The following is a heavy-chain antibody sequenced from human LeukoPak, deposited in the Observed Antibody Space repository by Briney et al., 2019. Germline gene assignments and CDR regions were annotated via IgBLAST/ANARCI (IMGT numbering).Heavy chain of an antibody. D-gene: IGHD6-13*01. J-gene: IGHJ5*02. CDR1: GYTFTRYA. V-gene: IGHV1-3*03. Sequence: GASVKVSCKASGYTFTRYAIHWVRQAPGQRLEWMGWINAGNGITKYSQEFQGRVTITRDTSASTAYMELSSLRSEDMAVYYCARSAAAPFDWFDPWGQGTLVTVSS. CDR3: ARSAAAPFDWFDP. CDR2: INAGNGIT.